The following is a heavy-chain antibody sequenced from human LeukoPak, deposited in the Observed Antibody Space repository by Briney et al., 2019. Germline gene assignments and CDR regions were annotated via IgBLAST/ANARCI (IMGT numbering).Heavy chain of an antibody. V-gene: IGHV4-30-2*01. D-gene: IGHD2-2*01. Sequence: PSQTLSLTCTVSGGSISSGGYYWSWIRQPPGKGLEWIGYIYHSGSTYYNPSLKSRVTISVDRSKNQFSLKLSSVTAADTAVYYCAREGDIVVALDYWGQETLVTVSS. CDR3: AREGDIVVALDY. CDR2: IYHSGST. J-gene: IGHJ4*02. CDR1: GGSISSGGYY.